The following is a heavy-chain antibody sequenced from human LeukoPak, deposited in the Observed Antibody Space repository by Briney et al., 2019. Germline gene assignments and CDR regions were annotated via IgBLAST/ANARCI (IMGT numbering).Heavy chain of an antibody. CDR2: IYYSGST. V-gene: IGHV4-59*01. D-gene: IGHD3-22*01. CDR1: GGSISSCY. CDR3: AREDSSGYFPFDY. Sequence: SETLSLTCTVSGGSISSCYWSWIRQPPGKGLEWIGYIYYSGSTNYNPSLKSRVTISVDTSKNQFSLKLSSVTAADTAVYYCAREDSSGYFPFDYWGQGTLVTVSS. J-gene: IGHJ4*02.